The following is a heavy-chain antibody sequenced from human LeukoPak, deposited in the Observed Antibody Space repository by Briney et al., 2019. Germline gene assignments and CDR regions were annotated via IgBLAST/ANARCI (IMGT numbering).Heavy chain of an antibody. D-gene: IGHD2-15*01. CDR1: GFTFSSYW. Sequence: GGSLRLSCAASGFTFSSYWMSWVRQAPGKGLEWVANIKQDGSEKYYVDSVKGRFTISRDNAKNSLYLQMNSLRAEDTAVYYCARAPDDIVVVVAALDYWGQGTLVTVSS. V-gene: IGHV3-7*01. CDR3: ARAPDDIVVVVAALDY. CDR2: IKQDGSEK. J-gene: IGHJ4*02.